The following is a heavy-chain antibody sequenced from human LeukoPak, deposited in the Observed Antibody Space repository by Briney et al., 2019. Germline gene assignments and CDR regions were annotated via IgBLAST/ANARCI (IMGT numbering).Heavy chain of an antibody. CDR2: IYLTGST. V-gene: IGHV4-39*07. D-gene: IGHD2-15*01. CDR1: SVSISSGSYY. J-gene: IGHJ4*02. CDR3: ARFVVGSSHFDY. Sequence: PSETLSLTCSVSSVSISSGSYYWGWVRQPPGKGLEWIGNIYLTGSTYYNPSLKSRVTILVDTSKNQFSLKLTSVTAADTAIYYCARFVVGSSHFDYWGQGTLITVSS.